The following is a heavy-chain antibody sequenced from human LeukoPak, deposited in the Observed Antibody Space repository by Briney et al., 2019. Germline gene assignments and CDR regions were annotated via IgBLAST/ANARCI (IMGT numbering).Heavy chain of an antibody. Sequence: PGRSLRLSCAASGFTFSSYGMHWVRQAPGKGLEWVAVISYGGSNKYYADSVKGRFTISRDNSKNTLYLQMNSLRAEDTAVYYCAKGGWSLYYFDYWGQGTLVTVSS. J-gene: IGHJ4*02. CDR2: ISYGGSNK. CDR1: GFTFSSYG. V-gene: IGHV3-30*18. CDR3: AKGGWSLYYFDY. D-gene: IGHD6-19*01.